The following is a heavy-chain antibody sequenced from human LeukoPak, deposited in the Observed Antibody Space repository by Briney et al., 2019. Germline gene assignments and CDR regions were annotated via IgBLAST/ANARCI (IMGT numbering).Heavy chain of an antibody. J-gene: IGHJ5*02. CDR1: GGTFNSYA. CDR2: IIPIFGTA. CDR3: AGGPPIAALDR. Sequence: SVKVYCKASGGTFNSYAIRWMRQAPGQGLEWMGGIIPIFGTANYAQKFQGRVTITADESTSTAYMELSSLRSEDTAVYYCAGGPPIAALDRWGQGTLVTVSS. D-gene: IGHD6-6*01. V-gene: IGHV1-69*13.